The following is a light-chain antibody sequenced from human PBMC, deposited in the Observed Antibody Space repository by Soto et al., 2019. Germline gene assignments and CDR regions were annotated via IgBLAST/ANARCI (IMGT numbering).Light chain of an antibody. CDR2: KAS. J-gene: IGKJ1*01. CDR1: QSISSW. Sequence: DIQMTQSPSTLSASVGDRVTITCRASQSISSWLAWYQQKPGKAPKLLIYKASTLKSGVPSRFSGSGSGTEFTLTISSLQPDDFATYYCQQYNSYWTCGQGTKVEIK. V-gene: IGKV1-5*03. CDR3: QQYNSYWT.